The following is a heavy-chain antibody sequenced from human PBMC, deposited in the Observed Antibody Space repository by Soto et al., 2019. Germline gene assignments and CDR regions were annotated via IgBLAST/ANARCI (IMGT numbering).Heavy chain of an antibody. J-gene: IGHJ6*02. Sequence: SETLSLTCTVSGDSISSYYWNWIRQPPGKGLEWIGYIYYGGITNYNPSLKSRVTISVYTSKNQFSLKLSSVTAADTALYYFARDHSHYVFWSGHFYLGLDVWAQGTTVTVSS. D-gene: IGHD3-3*01. CDR2: IYYGGIT. V-gene: IGHV4-59*01. CDR3: ARDHSHYVFWSGHFYLGLDV. CDR1: GDSISSYY.